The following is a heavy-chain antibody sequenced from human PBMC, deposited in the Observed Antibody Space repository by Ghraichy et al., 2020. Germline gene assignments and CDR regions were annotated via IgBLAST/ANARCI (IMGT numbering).Heavy chain of an antibody. CDR1: GGSISSYY. J-gene: IGHJ4*02. CDR2: IYYSGST. V-gene: IGHV4-59*01. D-gene: IGHD1-14*01. CDR3: ARGVGITFFDY. Sequence: SETLSLTCTVSGGSISSYYWSWIRQPPGKGLEWIGYIYYSGSTNYNPSLKSRVTISVDTSKNQFSLKLSSVTAADTAVYYCARGVGITFFDYWGQGTLVTVSS.